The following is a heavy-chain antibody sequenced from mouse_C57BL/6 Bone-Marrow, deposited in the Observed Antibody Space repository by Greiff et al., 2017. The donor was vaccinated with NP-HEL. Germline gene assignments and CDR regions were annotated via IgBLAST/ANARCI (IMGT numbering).Heavy chain of an antibody. Sequence: QVQLQQPGAELVKPGASVKLSCKASGYTFTSYWMQWVKQRPGQGLEWIGELDPSDSYTNYNQKFKGKATLTVDTSSSTAYMQLSSLTSEDSAVYYCARSEYYYGSSYDWYFDVWGTGTTVTVSS. V-gene: IGHV1-50*01. D-gene: IGHD1-1*01. CDR3: ARSEYYYGSSYDWYFDV. CDR1: GYTFTSYW. CDR2: LDPSDSYT. J-gene: IGHJ1*03.